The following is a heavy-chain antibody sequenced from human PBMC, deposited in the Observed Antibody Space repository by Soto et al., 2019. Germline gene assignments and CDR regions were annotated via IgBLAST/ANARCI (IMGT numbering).Heavy chain of an antibody. CDR2: INHSGST. J-gene: IGHJ3*02. CDR1: GGSFSGYY. D-gene: IGHD3-10*01. V-gene: IGHV4-34*01. Sequence: QVQLQQWGAGLLKPSETLSLTCAVYGGSFSGYYWSWIRQPPGKGLEWIGEINHSGSTNYNPSLRSRVTISVDTSKNQFPLKLSSVTAADTAVYYCARVPEDNYSGSTIDAVDIWGQGTMVTVSS. CDR3: ARVPEDNYSGSTIDAVDI.